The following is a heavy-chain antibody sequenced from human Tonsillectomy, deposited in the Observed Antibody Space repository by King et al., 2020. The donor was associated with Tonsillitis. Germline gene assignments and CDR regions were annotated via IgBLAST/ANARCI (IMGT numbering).Heavy chain of an antibody. CDR2: ISYDGSSK. Sequence: VQLVESGGGVVPPGRSLRLSCAASGFTFSSYGMHWVRQAPGKGLEWVAFISYDGSSKYYADSVKGRFTISRDNSKNTLYLQMNSLRAEDTAVYYCAKHRLKNSDSASYGMDFWGQGTTVTVSS. J-gene: IGHJ6*02. CDR3: AKHRLKNSDSASYGMDF. V-gene: IGHV3-30*18. D-gene: IGHD1-26*01. CDR1: GFTFSSYG.